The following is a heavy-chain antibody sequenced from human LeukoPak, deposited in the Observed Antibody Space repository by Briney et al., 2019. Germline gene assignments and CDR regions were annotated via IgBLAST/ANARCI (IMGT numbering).Heavy chain of an antibody. CDR3: ARSSGPKSHFDY. J-gene: IGHJ4*02. CDR2: IYHSGST. CDR1: GGSFSGYY. D-gene: IGHD6-19*01. V-gene: IGHV4-34*01. Sequence: SETLSLTCAVYGGSFSGYYWSWIRQPPGKGLEWIGYIYHSGSTYYNPSLKSRVTISVDRSKNQFSLKLSSVTAADTAVYYCARSSGPKSHFDYWGQGTLVTVSS.